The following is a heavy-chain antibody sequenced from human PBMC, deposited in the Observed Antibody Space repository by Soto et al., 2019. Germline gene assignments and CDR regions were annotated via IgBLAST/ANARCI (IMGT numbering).Heavy chain of an antibody. CDR1: GGTFSSYA. Sequence: QVQLVQSGAEVKKPGSSVKVSCKASGGTFSSYAISWVRQAPGQGLEWMGGIIPIFGTANYAQKFKGRVTITADESTSTAYMELSSLRSEDTAVYYCARPKTTVVTESGGGFDYWGQGTLVTVSS. D-gene: IGHD4-17*01. CDR2: IIPIFGTA. CDR3: ARPKTTVVTESGGGFDY. V-gene: IGHV1-69*01. J-gene: IGHJ4*02.